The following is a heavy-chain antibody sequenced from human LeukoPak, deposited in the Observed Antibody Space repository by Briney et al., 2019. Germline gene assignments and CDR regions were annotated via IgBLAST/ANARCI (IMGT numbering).Heavy chain of an antibody. V-gene: IGHV4-4*07. D-gene: IGHD3-22*01. CDR1: GGSISSHY. CDR3: ARARYYDSSGYWDAFDI. CDR2: IYTSGST. Sequence: PSETLSLTCTVSGGSISSHYWSWIRQPAGKGLEWIGRIYTSGSTNYNPSLKSRVTMSVDTSKNQFSLRLSSVTAADTAVYYCARARYYDSSGYWDAFDIWGQGTMVTVSS. J-gene: IGHJ3*02.